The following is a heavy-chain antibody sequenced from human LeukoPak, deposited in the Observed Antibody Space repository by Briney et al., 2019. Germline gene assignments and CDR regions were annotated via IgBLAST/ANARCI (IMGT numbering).Heavy chain of an antibody. CDR3: ASKGGNSGLGWFDP. D-gene: IGHD4-23*01. V-gene: IGHV4-59*01. CDR2: MYYSGST. CDR1: GGSISSYY. J-gene: IGHJ5*02. Sequence: PSQTLSLTCTVSGGSISSYYWSWIRQPPGKGLEWIGYMYYSGSTHYNPSLKSRVTISVDTSKNQFSLKLSSVTAADTAMYYCASKGGNSGLGWFDPWGQGTLVTVSS.